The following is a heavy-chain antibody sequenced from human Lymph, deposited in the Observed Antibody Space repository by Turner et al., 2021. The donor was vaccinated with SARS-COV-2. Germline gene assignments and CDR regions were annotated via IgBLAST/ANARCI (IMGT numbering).Heavy chain of an antibody. CDR1: GFTFSSYS. J-gene: IGHJ6*02. Sequence: EVQLVESGGGLVQPGGSLRLSCAASGFTFSSYSMNWVRQAPGKGLEWVSYIIISSSTIYYADSVKGRFTISRDNAKNSLYLQMNSLRDEDTAVYYCARDRGGYGAYYYGMDVWGQGTTVTVSS. V-gene: IGHV3-48*02. D-gene: IGHD2-15*01. CDR3: ARDRGGYGAYYYGMDV. CDR2: IIISSSTI.